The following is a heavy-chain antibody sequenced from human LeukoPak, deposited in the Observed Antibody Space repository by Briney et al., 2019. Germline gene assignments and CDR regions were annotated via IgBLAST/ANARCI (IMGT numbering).Heavy chain of an antibody. CDR2: ISGSGGST. D-gene: IGHD3-22*01. CDR1: GFTFRSYG. J-gene: IGHJ4*02. CDR3: ASHHYYDSSGLDDYFDY. V-gene: IGHV3-23*01. Sequence: PGGSLRLSCAASGFTFRSYGMSWVRQAPGKGLEWVSAISGSGGSTYYADSVKGRFTISRDNSKYTLYLQMNSLRAEDTAVYYCASHHYYDSSGLDDYFDYWGQGTLVTASS.